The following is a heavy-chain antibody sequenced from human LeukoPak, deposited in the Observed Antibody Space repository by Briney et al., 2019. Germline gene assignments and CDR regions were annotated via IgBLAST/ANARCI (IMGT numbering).Heavy chain of an antibody. Sequence: EASVKVSFKASGYTFTGYYMHWVRQAPGQGLEWMGWINPNSGGTNYAQKFQGRVTITRDTSISTAYMELSRLRSDDTAVYYCARGNSGYDWGGNWFDPWGQGTLVTVSS. CDR3: ARGNSGYDWGGNWFDP. J-gene: IGHJ5*02. D-gene: IGHD5-12*01. V-gene: IGHV1-2*02. CDR2: INPNSGGT. CDR1: GYTFTGYY.